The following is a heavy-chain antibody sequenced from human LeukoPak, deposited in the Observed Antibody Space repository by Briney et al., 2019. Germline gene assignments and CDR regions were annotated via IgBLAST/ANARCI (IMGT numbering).Heavy chain of an antibody. CDR2: INPNSGGT. D-gene: IGHD5-18*01. CDR3: AREGPRDTAMVEDAFDI. Sequence: ASVKVSCKASGYTFTGYYMHWVRQAPGQGLEWMGWINPNSGGTNYAQKFQGRVTMTRDTSISTAYMELSRLRSDDTAVYYCAREGPRDTAMVEDAFDIWGQGTMVTVSS. J-gene: IGHJ3*02. V-gene: IGHV1-2*02. CDR1: GYTFTGYY.